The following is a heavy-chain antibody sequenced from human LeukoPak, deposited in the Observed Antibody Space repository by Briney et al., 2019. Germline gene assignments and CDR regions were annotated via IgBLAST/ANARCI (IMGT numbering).Heavy chain of an antibody. D-gene: IGHD3-16*01. CDR1: GYTLTELS. CDR3: ATGPEGGEFTAIDI. V-gene: IGHV1-24*01. CDR2: FDPEDGET. Sequence: ASVTVSCKVSGYTLTELSMHWVRQAPGKGLEWMGGFDPEDGETIYAQKFQGRVTMTEDTSTDTAYMELSSLRSEDTAVYYCATGPEGGEFTAIDIWGQGTMVTVSS. J-gene: IGHJ3*02.